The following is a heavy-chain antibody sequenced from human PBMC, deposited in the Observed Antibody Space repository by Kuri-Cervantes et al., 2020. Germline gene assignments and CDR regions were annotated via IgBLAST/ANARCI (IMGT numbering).Heavy chain of an antibody. J-gene: IGHJ6*02. CDR2: ISYDGSNK. Sequence: GESLKISCAASGFTFSSYAMHWVRQAPGKGLEWVAVISYDGSNKYYADSVKGRFTISRDNSKNTLYLQMNSLRAEDTAVYYCARGRGYYGSGSYGGNYYYYYGMDVWGQGTTVTVSS. V-gene: IGHV3-30-3*01. CDR3: ARGRGYYGSGSYGGNYYYYYGMDV. CDR1: GFTFSSYA. D-gene: IGHD3-10*01.